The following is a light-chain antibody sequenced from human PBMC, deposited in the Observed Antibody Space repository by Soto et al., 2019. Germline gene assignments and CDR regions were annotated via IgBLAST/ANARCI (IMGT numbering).Light chain of an antibody. J-gene: IGKJ1*01. CDR3: QQYDNDSWT. CDR1: QSVSSW. V-gene: IGKV1-5*03. Sequence: DIQMTQSTSTLSASVGDRVIITYRASQSVSSWLAWYQQKPGKAPNLLIYKASILKSGVPSRFSGSGSGTEFTLTISSLQPDDFATYYCQQYDNDSWTFGQGTKVEIK. CDR2: KAS.